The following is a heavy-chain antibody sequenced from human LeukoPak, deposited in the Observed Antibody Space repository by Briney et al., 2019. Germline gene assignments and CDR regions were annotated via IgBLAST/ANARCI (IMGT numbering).Heavy chain of an antibody. CDR1: GFTFSSYS. CDR3: AKDRGSYLYYFDY. CDR2: ISSSSSYI. J-gene: IGHJ4*02. D-gene: IGHD3-16*02. V-gene: IGHV3-21*01. Sequence: PGGSLRLSCAASGFTFSSYSMNWVRQAPGKGLEWVSSISSSSSYIYYADSVKGRFTISRDNAKNSLYLQMNSLRAEDTAVYYCAKDRGSYLYYFDYWGQGTLVTVSS.